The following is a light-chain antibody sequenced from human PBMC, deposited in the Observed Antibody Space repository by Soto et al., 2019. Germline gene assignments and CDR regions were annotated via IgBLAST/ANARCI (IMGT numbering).Light chain of an antibody. CDR1: QSVSSN. CDR2: GAS. CDR3: QQYNNWPPTWT. V-gene: IGKV3-15*01. J-gene: IGKJ1*01. Sequence: ELVMTQSPATLSVSPGERATLSCRASQSVSSNLAWYQQKPGQAPMLLIYGASTRATGIPARFSGSGSGTEFTLTISSLQSEDFAVYYCQQYNNWPPTWTFGQGTKVDIK.